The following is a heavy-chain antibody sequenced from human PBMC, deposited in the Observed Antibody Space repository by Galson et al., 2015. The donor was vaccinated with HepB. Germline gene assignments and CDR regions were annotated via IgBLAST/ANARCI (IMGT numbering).Heavy chain of an antibody. CDR3: AKDAGSSGISGMDV. V-gene: IGHV3-30*18. CDR1: GFTFSTYA. Sequence: SLRLSCAASGFTFSTYAMHWVRQAPGKGLEWVAVISYDGSNKYYADSVKGRFTISRDNSKNTLYLQMNSLRAEDTAVYYCAKDAGSSGISGMDVWGHGATVTVSS. J-gene: IGHJ6*02. CDR2: ISYDGSNK. D-gene: IGHD1-14*01.